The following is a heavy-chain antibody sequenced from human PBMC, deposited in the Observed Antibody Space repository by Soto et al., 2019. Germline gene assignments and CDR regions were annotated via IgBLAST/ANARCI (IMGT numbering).Heavy chain of an antibody. Sequence: EVQLVESGGGLGKPGGSLRLSCAASGFNFNSYTINWVRQAPGKRLEWLSSISSSGYIFSTDSVRGRFTISRDNAKNSVYQQINSLRAEDTAVYFCAMDCSGGSCYPGMDVWGQGTTVTVSS. CDR2: ISSSGYI. CDR1: GFNFNSYT. CDR3: AMDCSGGSCYPGMDV. D-gene: IGHD2-15*01. V-gene: IGHV3-21*01. J-gene: IGHJ6*02.